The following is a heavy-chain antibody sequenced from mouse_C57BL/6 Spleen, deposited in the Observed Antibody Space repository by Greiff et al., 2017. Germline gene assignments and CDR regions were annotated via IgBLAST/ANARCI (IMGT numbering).Heavy chain of an antibody. CDR3: ARDRDDGYSWYFDV. D-gene: IGHD2-3*01. CDR1: GFTFSDYY. V-gene: IGHV5-16*01. J-gene: IGHJ1*03. CDR2: INYDGSST. Sequence: EVMLVESEGGLVQPGSSMKLSCTASGFTFSDYYMAWVRQVPEKGLEWVANINYDGSSTYYLDSLKSRFIISRDNAKNILYLQMSSLKSEDTATYYCARDRDDGYSWYFDVWGTGTTVTVSS.